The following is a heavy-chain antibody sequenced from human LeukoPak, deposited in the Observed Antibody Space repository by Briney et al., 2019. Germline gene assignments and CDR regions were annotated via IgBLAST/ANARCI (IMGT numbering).Heavy chain of an antibody. CDR1: EFTFSNYA. CDR3: ARGGSYSGNWFDP. J-gene: IGHJ5*02. D-gene: IGHD1-26*01. CDR2: ISYDGSNT. Sequence: GGSLRLSCAASEFTFSNYAIHWVRQAPGKGLEWVTVISYDGSNTYYADSVKGRFTISRDNSKNTLYLQMNSLRAEDTAVYYCARGGSYSGNWFDPWGQGTLVTVSP. V-gene: IGHV3-30*04.